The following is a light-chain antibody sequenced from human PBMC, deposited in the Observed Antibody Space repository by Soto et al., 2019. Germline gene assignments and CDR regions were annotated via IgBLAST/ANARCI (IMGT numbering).Light chain of an antibody. V-gene: IGKV1D-12*01. CDR2: AAS. Sequence: DIQMTQSPASVSASVGDRVTLTCRASQDISNWLAWYQQKPGKAPKLLIYAASSLQTGVPSRISGGGSGTDFSLTISSLQAQDFATYYCRQADSVPLTFGGGTKVEIK. CDR1: QDISNW. J-gene: IGKJ4*01. CDR3: RQADSVPLT.